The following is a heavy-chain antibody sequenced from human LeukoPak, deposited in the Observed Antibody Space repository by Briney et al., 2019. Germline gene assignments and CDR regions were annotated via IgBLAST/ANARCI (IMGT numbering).Heavy chain of an antibody. Sequence: GGSLRLSCRTSGFLFHVYTMTWVRQTPGKGLEWISSISHSDDSTYYADSVKGRFTISRDNSKDTVYLQMNSPRAEDTAVYYCASNTNYDILTGPADYWGQGTLVTVSS. D-gene: IGHD3-9*01. CDR3: ASNTNYDILTGPADY. CDR1: GFLFHVYT. CDR2: ISHSDDST. J-gene: IGHJ4*02. V-gene: IGHV3-23*01.